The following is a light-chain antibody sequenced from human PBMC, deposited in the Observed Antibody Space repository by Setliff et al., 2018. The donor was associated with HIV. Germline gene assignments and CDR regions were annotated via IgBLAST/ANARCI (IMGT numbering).Light chain of an antibody. CDR2: RVS. CDR3: SSYTSSDTYV. CDR1: SSDIGGYNY. V-gene: IGLV2-14*01. Sequence: QSVLTQPASVSGSPGQSITISCTGTSSDIGGYNYVSWYQQYPGKAPKFIIYRVSDRPSGISNRFSSSKSGNTASLTISGLQAEDEGDYYCSSYTSSDTYVFGTGTKV. J-gene: IGLJ1*01.